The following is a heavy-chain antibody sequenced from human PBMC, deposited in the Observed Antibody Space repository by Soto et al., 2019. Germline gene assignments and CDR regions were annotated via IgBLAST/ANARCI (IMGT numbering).Heavy chain of an antibody. D-gene: IGHD6-19*01. J-gene: IGHJ4*02. Sequence: PGGSLRLSCAASGFTFRSYAMSWVRQAPGKGLEWVSGISGSGISTHYADSVKGRFTVSRDNSKNTVYLQIDSLKVEDTAVYYCAKDEGHRPGWRNPYYFDHWGQGALVTVSS. CDR1: GFTFRSYA. CDR2: ISGSGIST. V-gene: IGHV3-23*01. CDR3: AKDEGHRPGWRNPYYFDH.